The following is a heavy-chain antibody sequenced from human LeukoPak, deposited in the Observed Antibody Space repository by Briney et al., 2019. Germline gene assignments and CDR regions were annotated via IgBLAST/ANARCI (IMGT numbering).Heavy chain of an antibody. V-gene: IGHV3-74*01. J-gene: IGHJ4*02. CDR3: VRDGQGSTPLDY. CDR1: GFTVDSNY. Sequence: PGGSLRLSCAASGFTVDSNYLSWARQAPGKGLVWVSGISSDGSRPRYADSVNGRFTISRDNAKNTLYLQMNSLRAEDTAVYFCVRDGQGSTPLDYWGQGTLVTVSS. D-gene: IGHD1-26*01. CDR2: ISSDGSRP.